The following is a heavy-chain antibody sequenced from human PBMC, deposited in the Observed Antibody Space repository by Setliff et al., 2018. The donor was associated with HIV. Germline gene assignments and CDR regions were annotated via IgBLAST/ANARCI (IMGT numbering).Heavy chain of an antibody. CDR1: GGSFSGYY. D-gene: IGHD2-2*01. CDR2: IIHTGST. V-gene: IGHV4-34*01. J-gene: IGHJ6*02. Sequence: SETLSLTCAVYGGSFSGYYWSWIRQPPGKGLEWIGEIIHTGSTNYNPSLKSRVTISVDTSKNQFSLRLSSVTAADTAVYYCARGRSCSSSSCYLVYYYYYGMDVWDHGSTVTVSS. CDR3: ARGRSCSSSSCYLVYYYYYGMDV.